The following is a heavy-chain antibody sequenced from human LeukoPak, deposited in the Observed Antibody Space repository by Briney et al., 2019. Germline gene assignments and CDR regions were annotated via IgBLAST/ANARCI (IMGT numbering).Heavy chain of an antibody. CDR3: ARGRRHCTNGVCQTYYFDY. D-gene: IGHD2-8*01. CDR2: ISYDGSNK. V-gene: IGHV3-30*03. CDR1: GFTFSSYG. J-gene: IGHJ4*02. Sequence: GGSLRLSCAASGFTFSSYGMHWVRQAPGKGLEWVAVISYDGSNKYYADSVKGRFTISRDNSKNTLYLQMNSLRAEDTALYYCARGRRHCTNGVCQTYYFDYWGQGTLVTVSS.